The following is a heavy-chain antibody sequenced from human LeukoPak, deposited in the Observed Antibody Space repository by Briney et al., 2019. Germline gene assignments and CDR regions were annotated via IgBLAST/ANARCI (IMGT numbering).Heavy chain of an antibody. CDR1: GYTFTSYG. CDR2: ISAYNGNT. Sequence: ASVKVSCKASGYTFTSYGISWVRQAPGQGLEWMGWISAYNGNTNYARKLQGRVTMTTDTSTSTAYMELRSLRSDDTAVYYCARDIQAQWEPEPNFDYWGQGTLVTVSS. CDR3: ARDIQAQWEPEPNFDY. J-gene: IGHJ4*02. D-gene: IGHD1-26*01. V-gene: IGHV1-18*01.